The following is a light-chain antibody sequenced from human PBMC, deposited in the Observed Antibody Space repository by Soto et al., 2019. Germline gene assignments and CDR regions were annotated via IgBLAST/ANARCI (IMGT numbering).Light chain of an antibody. CDR3: QTWGTGFQF. CDR1: SGHSSYA. Sequence: QSVLTQSPSASASLGASVKLTCTLSSGHSSYAIAWHQKQPGKGPRYLMDLNNDDSHTKGDGIPDRFSGSSSEADRYLIISSLQSEDEAYYYCQTWGTGFQFFGGGTKLTVL. V-gene: IGLV4-69*01. CDR2: LNNDDSH. J-gene: IGLJ2*01.